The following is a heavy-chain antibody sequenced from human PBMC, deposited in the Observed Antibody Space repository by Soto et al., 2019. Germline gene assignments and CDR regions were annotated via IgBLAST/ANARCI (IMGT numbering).Heavy chain of an antibody. Sequence: GGSLRLSCAVSGFTFRSYWMGWVRQAPGKGLEWVANINQAGNEKYYVDSVKGRFTISRDNAKNTLYLQMNSLRAEDTAVYYCARGLLLDYCGQGTRVNAPQ. CDR1: GFTFRSYW. CDR3: ARGLLLDY. J-gene: IGHJ4*02. D-gene: IGHD3-10*01. V-gene: IGHV3-7*01. CDR2: INQAGNEK.